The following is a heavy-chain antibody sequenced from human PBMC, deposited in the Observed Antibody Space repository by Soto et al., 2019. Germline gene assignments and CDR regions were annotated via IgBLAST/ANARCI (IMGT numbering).Heavy chain of an antibody. J-gene: IGHJ6*02. CDR1: GGSISSSSYY. V-gene: IGHV4-39*01. D-gene: IGHD3-3*01. Sequence: PSETLSLTCTVSGGSISSSSYYWGWIRQPPGKGLEWIGSIYYSGSTYYNPSLKSRVTISVDTSKNQFSLKLSSVTAADTAVYYCARHPKFYDFLSCYYPQLYGNGGMDVWGQGTTVTVSS. CDR3: ARHPKFYDFLSCYYPQLYGNGGMDV. CDR2: IYYSGST.